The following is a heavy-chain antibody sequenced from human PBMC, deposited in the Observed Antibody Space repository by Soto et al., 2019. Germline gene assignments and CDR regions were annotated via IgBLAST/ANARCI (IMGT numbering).Heavy chain of an antibody. D-gene: IGHD5-12*01. CDR1: GYTFTSYA. J-gene: IGHJ6*02. V-gene: IGHV1-3*01. CDR3: SGVATGSKYYYYYGMDV. Sequence: ASVKVSCKASGYTFTSYAMHWVRQAPGQRLEWMGWINAGNGNTKYSQKFQGRVTITRDTSASTAYMELSSLRSEDTAVYYCSGVATGSKYYYYYGMDVWGQGTTVTVSS. CDR2: INAGNGNT.